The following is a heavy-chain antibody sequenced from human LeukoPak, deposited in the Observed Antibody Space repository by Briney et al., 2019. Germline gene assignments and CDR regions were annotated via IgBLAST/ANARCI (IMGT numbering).Heavy chain of an antibody. V-gene: IGHV3-21*01. CDR3: ARGVVVVAATPPWFDP. J-gene: IGHJ5*02. CDR2: ISSSSSYI. CDR1: GFTFSSYS. Sequence: TGGSLRLSCAASGFTFSSYSMNWVRQAPGKGLEWVSSISSSSSYIYYADSVKGRFTISRDNAKNSLYLQMNSLRAEDTAVYYCARGVVVVAATPPWFDPWGQGTLVTVSS. D-gene: IGHD2-15*01.